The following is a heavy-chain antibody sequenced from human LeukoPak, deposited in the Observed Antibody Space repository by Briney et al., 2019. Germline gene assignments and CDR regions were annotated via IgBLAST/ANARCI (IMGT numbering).Heavy chain of an antibody. V-gene: IGHV4-59*01. CDR1: GGSISSYY. CDR2: IYYCGST. J-gene: IGHJ4*02. D-gene: IGHD3-22*01. CDR3: ARELIHDSSGYYQFFDY. Sequence: SETLSLTCTVSGGSISSYYWSWIRQPPGKGLEWIGYIYYCGSTNYNPSLKSRVTISVDTSKNQFSLKLSSVTAADTAVYYCARELIHDSSGYYQFFDYWGQGTLVTVSS.